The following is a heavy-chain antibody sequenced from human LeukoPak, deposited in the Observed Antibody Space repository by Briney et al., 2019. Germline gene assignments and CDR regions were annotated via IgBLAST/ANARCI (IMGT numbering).Heavy chain of an antibody. Sequence: ASVKVSCKASGYTFTSYYMDWVRQAPGQGLEWMGIISPLSGSTSYAQKFQGRVTMTTDTSTSTVYMELSSLRSEDTAVYYCARGGVPTAPTPGFDYWGQGTLVTVSS. CDR1: GYTFTSYY. CDR3: ARGGVPTAPTPGFDY. J-gene: IGHJ4*02. CDR2: ISPLSGST. V-gene: IGHV1-46*01. D-gene: IGHD3-16*01.